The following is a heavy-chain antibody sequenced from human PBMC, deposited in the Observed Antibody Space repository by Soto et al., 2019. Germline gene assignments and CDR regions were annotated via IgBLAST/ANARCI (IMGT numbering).Heavy chain of an antibody. CDR3: ARDPSFTHCSSTSCYYDPYFQH. V-gene: IGHV3-11*01. CDR1: GFTFSDYY. CDR2: ISSSGSTI. D-gene: IGHD2-2*01. Sequence: GGSLRLSCAASGFTFSDYYMSWIRQAPGKGLEWVSYISSSGSTIYYADSVKGRFTISRDNAKNSLYLQMNSLRAEDTAVYYCARDPSFTHCSSTSCYYDPYFQHWGQGTLVTVSS. J-gene: IGHJ1*01.